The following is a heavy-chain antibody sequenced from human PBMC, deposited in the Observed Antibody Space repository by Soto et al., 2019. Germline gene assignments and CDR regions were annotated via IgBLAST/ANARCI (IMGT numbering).Heavy chain of an antibody. J-gene: IGHJ5*02. Sequence: LSLTCTVSGGSISSGGYYWSWIRQHPGKGLEWIGYIYYSGSTYYNPSLKSRVTISVDTSKNQFSLKLSSVTAAGTAVYYCARNRREWSKYNWFDPWGQGTLVIASS. CDR1: GGSISSGGYY. V-gene: IGHV4-31*03. CDR2: IYYSGST. CDR3: ARNRREWSKYNWFDP. D-gene: IGHD3-3*01.